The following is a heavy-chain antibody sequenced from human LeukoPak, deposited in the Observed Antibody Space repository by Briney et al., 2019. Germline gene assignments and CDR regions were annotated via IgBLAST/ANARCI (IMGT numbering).Heavy chain of an antibody. Sequence: SETLSLTCTVSGGSINTPNYYWGWIRQTPGKGLEWIGNIFYSGGTYYSPSLTSRVTISLDTSRNQFSLKLSSVTAADTAVYYCARVDILTDGRWFDPWGQGTLVTVSS. CDR3: ARVDILTDGRWFDP. CDR2: IFYSGGT. V-gene: IGHV4-39*07. D-gene: IGHD3-9*01. J-gene: IGHJ5*02. CDR1: GGSINTPNYY.